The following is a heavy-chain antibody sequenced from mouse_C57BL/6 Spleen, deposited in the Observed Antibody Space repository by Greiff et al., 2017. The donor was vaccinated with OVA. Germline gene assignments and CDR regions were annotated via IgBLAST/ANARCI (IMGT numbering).Heavy chain of an antibody. V-gene: IGHV1-42*01. CDR3: ERGGAAQARRDYCDY. CDR1: GYSFTGYY. Sequence: PGPELVKPGASVKISCKASGYSFTGYYMNWVKQSPEKSLEWIGEINPSTGGTTYNQKFKAKATLTVDKSSSTAYMQLKSLTSEDSAVYYCERGGAAQARRDYCDYWGQGTTLTVSS. CDR2: INPSTGGT. J-gene: IGHJ2*01. D-gene: IGHD3-2*02.